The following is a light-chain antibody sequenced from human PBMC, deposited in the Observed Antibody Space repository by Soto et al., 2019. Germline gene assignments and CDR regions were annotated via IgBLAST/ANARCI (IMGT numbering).Light chain of an antibody. CDR1: QGISTY. CDR3: EQSYSIPLT. Sequence: DLLMTHSPSSLSASVGDRVTITCRASQGISTYLNWYQQKPGKAPKLLIYAASNLQSGVPSRFSGSRAGTDFTLTISSLQPEDFATYYCEQSYSIPLTFGGGTKVEIK. V-gene: IGKV1-39*01. CDR2: AAS. J-gene: IGKJ4*01.